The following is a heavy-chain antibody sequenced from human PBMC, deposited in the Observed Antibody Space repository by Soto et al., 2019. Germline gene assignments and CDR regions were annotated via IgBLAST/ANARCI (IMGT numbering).Heavy chain of an antibody. J-gene: IGHJ3*02. CDR3: AREPRYCRGGSCSITGDAYDI. V-gene: IGHV3-66*01. D-gene: IGHD2-15*01. CDR2: ISNRGDT. CDR1: GFIVSDTY. Sequence: EVQLVESGGGLVQPGGSLRLFCTASGFIVSDTYVNWVRQAPGKGLEWVSVISNRGDTHYADSVRGRFSLSRDISDNTLHLQMNNLRVEDTAVYYCAREPRYCRGGSCSITGDAYDIWGQGTMVTVSS.